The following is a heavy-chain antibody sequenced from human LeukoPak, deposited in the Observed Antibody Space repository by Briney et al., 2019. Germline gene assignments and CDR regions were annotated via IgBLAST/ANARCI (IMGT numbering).Heavy chain of an antibody. CDR1: GGYFSGYY. J-gene: IGHJ6*03. Sequence: SETLSLTCAVYGGYFSGYYWSWIRQPPGKGLEWIGEINHSGSTNYNPSLKSRVTISVDTSKNQFSLKLSSVTAADTAVYYCARATVVTPVYYYYYMDVWGKGTTVTVSS. CDR2: INHSGST. D-gene: IGHD4-23*01. CDR3: ARATVVTPVYYYYYMDV. V-gene: IGHV4-34*01.